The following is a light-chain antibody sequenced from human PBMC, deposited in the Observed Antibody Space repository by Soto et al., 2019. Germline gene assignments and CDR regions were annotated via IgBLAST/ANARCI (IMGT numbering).Light chain of an antibody. V-gene: IGLV1-44*01. Sequence: QSVLTQPPSASGTPGQRVTISCSGSSSNSGRYTVHWYHQLPGTAPKLLIYSNNQRPSGVPDRFSGSKSGTSASMAISGLQSEDEADYYCAAWDDSLNGPVFGGGTKLTVL. CDR1: SSNSGRYT. CDR3: AAWDDSLNGPV. CDR2: SNN. J-gene: IGLJ3*02.